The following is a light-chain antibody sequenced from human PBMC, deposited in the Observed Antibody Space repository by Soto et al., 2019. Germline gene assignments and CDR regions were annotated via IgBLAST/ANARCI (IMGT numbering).Light chain of an antibody. CDR1: QSISSR. J-gene: IGKJ2*01. CDR2: DAS. CDR3: QQYNRYCPMYT. V-gene: IGKV1-5*01. Sequence: DIQMTQSPSTLSASVGDRVTITCRASQSISSRLAWYQQKPGKAPKLLIYDASNWESGVPSRFSGSGSGTEFTFTISSLQRDDFATYSCQQYNRYCPMYTFGEGTKLEIK.